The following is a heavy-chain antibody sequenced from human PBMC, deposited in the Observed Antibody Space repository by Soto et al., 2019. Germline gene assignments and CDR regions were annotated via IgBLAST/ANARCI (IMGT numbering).Heavy chain of an antibody. CDR2: INPSGGST. V-gene: IGHV1-46*03. D-gene: IGHD5-12*01. CDR3: ARDSGYDSGVRHYFDY. Sequence: GASVKVSCKASGYTFTSYYMYWVRQAPGQGLEWMGIINPSGGSTSYAQKFQGRVTMTRDTSTSTVYMELSSLRSEDTAVYYCARDSGYDSGVRHYFDYWGQGTLVTVSS. CDR1: GYTFTSYY. J-gene: IGHJ4*02.